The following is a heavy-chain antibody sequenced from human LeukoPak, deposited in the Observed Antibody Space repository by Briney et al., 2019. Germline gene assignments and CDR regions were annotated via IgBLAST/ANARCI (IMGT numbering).Heavy chain of an antibody. CDR3: ARATYHSGSGSYIYYYMDV. V-gene: IGHV4-39*07. D-gene: IGHD3-10*01. Sequence: PSETLSLTCTVSGGSISSSSYYWGWIRQPPGKGLEWIGNIYYSGSTNYNPSLKSRVTISIDTSKNQFSLKLSSVTAADTAVYYCARATYHSGSGSYIYYYMDVWAKGTTVTVSS. CDR1: GGSISSSSYY. CDR2: IYYSGST. J-gene: IGHJ6*03.